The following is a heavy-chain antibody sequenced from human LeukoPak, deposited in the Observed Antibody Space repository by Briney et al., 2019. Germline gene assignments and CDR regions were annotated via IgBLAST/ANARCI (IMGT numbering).Heavy chain of an antibody. J-gene: IGHJ6*03. CDR1: GYTFTGYY. CDR2: INLNSGGT. V-gene: IGHV1-2*02. Sequence: ASVKVSCKASGYTFTGYYMHWVRQAPGQGLEWMGWINLNSGGTNYAQKFQGRVTMTRDTSISTAYMELSRLRSDDTAVYYCARTKIGYCSGGSCYSWNYYMDVWGKGTTVTISS. CDR3: ARTKIGYCSGGSCYSWNYYMDV. D-gene: IGHD2-15*01.